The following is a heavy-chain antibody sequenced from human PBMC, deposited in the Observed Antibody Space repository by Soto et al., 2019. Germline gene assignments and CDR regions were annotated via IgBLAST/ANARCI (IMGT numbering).Heavy chain of an antibody. CDR1: GYSFTSYW. Sequence: GESLKISCKGSGYSFTSYWISWVRQMPGKGLEWMGRIDPSDSYTNYSPSFQGHVTISADKSISTAYLQWSSLKASDTAMYYCARHEPGDQNTSDYWGQGTLVTVSS. CDR2: IDPSDSYT. CDR3: ARHEPGDQNTSDY. V-gene: IGHV5-10-1*01. D-gene: IGHD4-17*01. J-gene: IGHJ4*02.